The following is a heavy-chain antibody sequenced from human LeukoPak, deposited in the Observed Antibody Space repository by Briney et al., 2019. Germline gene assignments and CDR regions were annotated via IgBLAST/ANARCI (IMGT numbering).Heavy chain of an antibody. Sequence: GGSLRLSCAASGFTFDNYGMSWVRQAPGKGLEWVSGINWNGGSTGYADSVKGRFTISRDDAKSSLYLQMNSLRAEDTALYYCARRGVVVYAFDIWGQGTVVTVSS. J-gene: IGHJ3*02. D-gene: IGHD3-22*01. CDR2: INWNGGST. CDR3: ARRGVVVYAFDI. V-gene: IGHV3-20*04. CDR1: GFTFDNYG.